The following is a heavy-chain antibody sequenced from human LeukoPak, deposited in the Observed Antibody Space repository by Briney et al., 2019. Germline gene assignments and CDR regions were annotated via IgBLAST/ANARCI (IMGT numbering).Heavy chain of an antibody. CDR3: ARGGGWSGFYHDYYYFGMDA. V-gene: IGHV3-43*01. CDR2: ISWDGGST. Sequence: GGSLRLSCAASGFTFYDYSMHWIRQAPGKGLEWVSVISWDGGSTYYADSVKGRFTISRDYRKDSLYLQMNGLRTDDTALYYCARGGGWSGFYHDYYYFGMDAWGQGTTVTVSS. CDR1: GFTFYDYS. J-gene: IGHJ6*02. D-gene: IGHD3-3*01.